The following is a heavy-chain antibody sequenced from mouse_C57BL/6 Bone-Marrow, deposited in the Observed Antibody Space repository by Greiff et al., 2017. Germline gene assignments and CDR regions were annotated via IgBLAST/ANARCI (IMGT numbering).Heavy chain of an antibody. D-gene: IGHD4-1*01. J-gene: IGHJ2*01. Sequence: QVQLQQPGAELVKPGASVKMSCKASGYTFTSYWITWVKQRPGQGLEWIGDIYPTSGRTNYNEKFKSKAILTVDPSSNTAYMQLSSLTSEDSAVFYCARSGPLGRSFDYWCQGTTLTVSS. CDR2: IYPTSGRT. V-gene: IGHV1-55*01. CDR1: GYTFTSYW. CDR3: ARSGPLGRSFDY.